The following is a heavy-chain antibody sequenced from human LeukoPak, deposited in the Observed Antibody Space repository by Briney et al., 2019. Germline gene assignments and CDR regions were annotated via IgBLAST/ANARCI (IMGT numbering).Heavy chain of an antibody. V-gene: IGHV4-34*01. CDR1: GGSFSGYY. Sequence: PSETLSLTCAVYGGSFSGYYWSWIRQPPGKGLEWIGEINHSGSTNYNPSLKSRVTISVDTSKNQFSLKLSSVTAADTAVYYCARMALATVVIYYFDYWGQGTLVTVSS. CDR2: INHSGST. J-gene: IGHJ4*02. D-gene: IGHD4-23*01. CDR3: ARMALATVVIYYFDY.